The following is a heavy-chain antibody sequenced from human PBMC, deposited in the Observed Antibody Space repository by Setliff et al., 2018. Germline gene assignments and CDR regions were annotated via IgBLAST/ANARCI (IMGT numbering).Heavy chain of an antibody. CDR2: IYTSGTT. J-gene: IGHJ6*02. D-gene: IGHD2-21*01. Sequence: SETLSLTCTVSGASIRSGSHYWSWIRQSAERGLEWIGHIYTSGTTDYSPSFKSRVSISADTSKNLVSLKLHSVTAADTAVYYCTEEYVVISFVANTHSHYGMDVWGQGTTVTVSS. V-gene: IGHV4-61*09. CDR3: TEEYVVISFVANTHSHYGMDV. CDR1: GASIRSGSHY.